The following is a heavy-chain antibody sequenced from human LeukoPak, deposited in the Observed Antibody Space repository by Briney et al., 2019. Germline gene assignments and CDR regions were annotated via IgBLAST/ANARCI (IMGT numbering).Heavy chain of an antibody. V-gene: IGHV3-30*02. CDR2: IRYDGSNK. Sequence: GGSLRLSCAASGFTFSSYGMHWVRQAPGKGLEWVAFIRYDGSNKYYADSVKGRFTISRDNSKNTLYLQMNSLRAEDTAVYYCAKDLLLDTAMVHGLFDYWGQGTLVTVSS. D-gene: IGHD5-18*01. J-gene: IGHJ4*02. CDR3: AKDLLLDTAMVHGLFDY. CDR1: GFTFSSYG.